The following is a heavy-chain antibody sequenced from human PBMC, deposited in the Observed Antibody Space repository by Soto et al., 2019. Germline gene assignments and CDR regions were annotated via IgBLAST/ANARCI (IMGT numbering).Heavy chain of an antibody. CDR1: GGSLSNYY. Sequence: PSETLSLTCTVSGGSLSNYYWNWIRQPPGKGLEWIGYIYYSGSTNYNPSLKSRVTISVDTSKNQFSLKLSSVTAADTAVYYCARHVEGRYCSGGSCYPSRWFDPWGQGTLVTVSS. V-gene: IGHV4-59*08. J-gene: IGHJ5*02. D-gene: IGHD2-15*01. CDR2: IYYSGST. CDR3: ARHVEGRYCSGGSCYPSRWFDP.